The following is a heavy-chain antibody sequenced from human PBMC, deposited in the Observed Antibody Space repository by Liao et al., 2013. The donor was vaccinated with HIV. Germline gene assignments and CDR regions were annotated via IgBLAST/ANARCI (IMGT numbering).Heavy chain of an antibody. CDR3: ARLTVRFRRQAFLRYMDV. V-gene: IGHV4-4*07. D-gene: IGHD2/OR15-2a*01. CDR1: GASISNYY. J-gene: IGHJ6*03. Sequence: QVQLQESGPGLVKPSETLSLNCTVSGASISNYYWNWIRQPAGKGLEWIGHIYASGSPNYNPSFKSRVSMSIDMSRNEFSLKVNSVAAADTAVYYCARLTVRFRRQAFLRYMDVWGKGTTVTVSS. CDR2: IYASGSP.